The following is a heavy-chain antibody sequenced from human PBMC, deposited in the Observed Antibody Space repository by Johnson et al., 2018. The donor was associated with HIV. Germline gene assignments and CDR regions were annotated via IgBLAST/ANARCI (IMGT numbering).Heavy chain of an antibody. D-gene: IGHD6-25*01. V-gene: IGHV3-11*04. Sequence: QVQLVESGGGLVKPGGSLRLSCAASGFTFSDYYMSWIRQAPGKGLEWVSGIDWNGGRQGYVDSVKGRFTISRDNAKNSLYLQMNSLRAEDTAVYYCARFGMGSSGDAFDIWGQGTMVTVSS. CDR1: GFTFSDYY. CDR2: IDWNGGRQ. J-gene: IGHJ3*02. CDR3: ARFGMGSSGDAFDI.